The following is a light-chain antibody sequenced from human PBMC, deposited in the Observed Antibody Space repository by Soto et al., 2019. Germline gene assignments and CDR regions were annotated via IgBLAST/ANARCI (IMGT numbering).Light chain of an antibody. CDR3: QSYDSSLSGSKI. CDR2: GNN. CDR1: SSNIGAGYD. V-gene: IGLV1-40*01. Sequence: QSALTQPPSVSGAPGQRVTISCTGSSSNIGAGYDVHWYQQLPGAAPKLLMYGNNNRPSGVADRFSGSKSDTSASLAITGLQAEDEADYYCQSYDSSLSGSKIFGGGTKLTVL. J-gene: IGLJ2*01.